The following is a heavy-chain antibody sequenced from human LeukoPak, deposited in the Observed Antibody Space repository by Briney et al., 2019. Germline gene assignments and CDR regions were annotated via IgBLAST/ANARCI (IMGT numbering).Heavy chain of an antibody. CDR1: GVSISSSNSY. D-gene: IGHD3-10*02. CDR2: IYYSGST. J-gene: IGHJ6*03. V-gene: IGHV4-39*07. CDR3: ARASDYYVGPHMDV. Sequence: SETLSLTCTVSGVSISSSNSYWGWIRQPPGKGLEWIGSIYYSGSTYYNPSLKSRVTISVDTSKNQFSLKLSSVTAADTAVYYCARASDYYVGPHMDVWGKGTTVTISS.